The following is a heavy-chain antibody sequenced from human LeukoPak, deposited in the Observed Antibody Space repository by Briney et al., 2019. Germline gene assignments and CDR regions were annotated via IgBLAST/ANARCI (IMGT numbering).Heavy chain of an antibody. Sequence: GGSLRLSCAASGFTFSSYAMSWVRQAPGKGLEWVSAISGSGGSTYYADSVKGRFTISRDNSKNTLYLQMNSLRAEDTAVYYCARALYYDSSGLFGYWGQGTLVTVSS. J-gene: IGHJ4*02. D-gene: IGHD3-22*01. CDR2: ISGSGGST. CDR1: GFTFSSYA. V-gene: IGHV3-23*01. CDR3: ARALYYDSSGLFGY.